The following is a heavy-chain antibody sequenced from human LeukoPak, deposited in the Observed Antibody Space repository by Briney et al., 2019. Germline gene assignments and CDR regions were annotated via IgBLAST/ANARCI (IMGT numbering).Heavy chain of an antibody. CDR1: GASLSSHC. CDR3: ASRPGDRWYGVFDY. V-gene: IGHV4-59*11. J-gene: IGHJ4*02. Sequence: SETLSLTCTVSGASLSSHCWDWIRQPPGKRLEYIGYMCHSGSTYYNPSLMGRVTVSLTTSKNQFSLTLSSVTAADTALYFCASRPGDRWYGVFDYWGQGTLVTVSS. CDR2: MCHSGST. D-gene: IGHD3-10*01.